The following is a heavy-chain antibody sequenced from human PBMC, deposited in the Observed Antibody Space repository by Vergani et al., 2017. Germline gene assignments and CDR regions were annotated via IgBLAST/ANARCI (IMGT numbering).Heavy chain of an antibody. V-gene: IGHV1-46*03. Sequence: QVQVVQSGAEVKKSGASVKVSCKTSGYTFSNYYMHWVRQAPGQGLEWMGIINPSGGHTNYAQKFQGRVTMTRDTSTSTVYMELSSLRSEDTAIYYCARGDYDNLTGYRYWGQGTLVTVSA. CDR1: GYTFSNYY. J-gene: IGHJ4*02. CDR3: ARGDYDNLTGYRY. D-gene: IGHD3-9*01. CDR2: INPSGGHT.